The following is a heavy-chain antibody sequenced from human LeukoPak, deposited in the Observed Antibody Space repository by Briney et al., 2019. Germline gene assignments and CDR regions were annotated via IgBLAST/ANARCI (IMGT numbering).Heavy chain of an antibody. V-gene: IGHV4-34*01. Sequence: PSETQSLTCAVYGGSFSGYYWSWIRQPPGKGLEWIGEINHSGSTNYNPSLKSRVTISVDTSKNQFSLKLSSVTAADTAVYYCARLRITITHEFDYWGQGTLVTVSS. CDR3: ARLRITITHEFDY. CDR1: GGSFSGYY. D-gene: IGHD3-10*01. J-gene: IGHJ4*02. CDR2: INHSGST.